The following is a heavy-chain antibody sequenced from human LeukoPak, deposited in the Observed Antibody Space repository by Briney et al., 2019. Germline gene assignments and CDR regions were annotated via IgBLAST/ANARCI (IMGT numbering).Heavy chain of an antibody. J-gene: IGHJ6*02. Sequence: SETLSLTCAVYGGSFSGYYWTWIRQPPGKGLEWIGEINYSGNTNGNPSLRSRVTISVDSPKNQSFLKLTSVTAADTAVYYCARGLYGSNLTYHYYALDVWGRGTTVIVSS. D-gene: IGHD4-23*01. CDR3: ARGLYGSNLTYHYYALDV. CDR1: GGSFSGYY. CDR2: INYSGNT. V-gene: IGHV4-34*01.